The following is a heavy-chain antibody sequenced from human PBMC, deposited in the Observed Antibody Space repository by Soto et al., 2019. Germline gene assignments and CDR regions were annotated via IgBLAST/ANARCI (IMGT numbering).Heavy chain of an antibody. CDR1: GGSISSYY. J-gene: IGHJ4*02. Sequence: SETLSLTCTVSGGSISSYYWSWIRQPPGKGQERIGYIYYSGSTNYNPSLKSRVTISVDTSKNQFSLKLSSVTAADTAVYYCARAVRDYDYIWGSYRSRPYYFDYWGQGTLGTVST. CDR3: ARAVRDYDYIWGSYRSRPYYFDY. CDR2: IYYSGST. V-gene: IGHV4-59*01. D-gene: IGHD3-16*02.